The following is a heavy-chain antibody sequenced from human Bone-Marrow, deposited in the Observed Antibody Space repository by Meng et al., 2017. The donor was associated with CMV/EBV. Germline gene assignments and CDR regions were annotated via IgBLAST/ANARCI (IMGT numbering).Heavy chain of an antibody. Sequence: SVTLTLSCTASGGSISSYYWSWIRQPPGKGLEWIGYIYYSGSTNYDPSLKSRVTISVDTSKNPFSLKLSCVTAADTAVYYCARVKRRFVGSGGMDVWGQGTTVTVSS. CDR1: GGSISSYY. V-gene: IGHV4-59*01. D-gene: IGHD3-3*01. J-gene: IGHJ6*02. CDR3: ARVKRRFVGSGGMDV. CDR2: IYYSGST.